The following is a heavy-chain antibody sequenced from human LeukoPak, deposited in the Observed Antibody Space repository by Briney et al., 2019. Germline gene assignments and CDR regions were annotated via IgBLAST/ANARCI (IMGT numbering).Heavy chain of an antibody. Sequence: SETLSLTCTVSGGSITSSSYYWGWIRQPPGKCLEWIGSIYSSGSTYYNPSLKSRVTISVDTSKNQFSLKLTSVTAVDTAVYYCARAPSVYCSGGNCYPGHFDYWGQGTLVTVSS. V-gene: IGHV4-39*07. J-gene: IGHJ4*02. CDR2: IYSSGST. CDR1: GGSITSSSYY. CDR3: ARAPSVYCSGGNCYPGHFDY. D-gene: IGHD2-15*01.